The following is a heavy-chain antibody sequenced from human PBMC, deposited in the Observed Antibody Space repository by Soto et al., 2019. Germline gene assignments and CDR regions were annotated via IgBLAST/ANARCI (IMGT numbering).Heavy chain of an antibody. J-gene: IGHJ5*02. V-gene: IGHV3-23*01. CDR3: AKCRGLYYYDSSGRDNWFDP. Sequence: PGGSLRLSCAASGFTFSSYAMSWVRPAPGKGLEWVSAISGSGGSTYYADSVKGRFTISRDNSKNTLYLQMNSLRAEDTAVYYCAKCRGLYYYDSSGRDNWFDPWGQGTLVTVSS. CDR1: GFTFSSYA. CDR2: ISGSGGST. D-gene: IGHD3-22*01.